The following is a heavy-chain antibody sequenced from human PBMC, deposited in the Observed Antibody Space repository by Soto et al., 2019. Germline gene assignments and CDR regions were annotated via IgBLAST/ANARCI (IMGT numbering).Heavy chain of an antibody. V-gene: IGHV1-18*04. CDR3: ARERVEVTMVRGVITNYYYGMDV. J-gene: IGHJ6*02. D-gene: IGHD3-10*01. CDR1: GYTFTSYG. CDR2: ISAYNGNT. Sequence: ASVKVSCKASGYTFTSYGISWVRQAPGQGLEWMGWISAYNGNTNYAQKLQGRVTMTTDTSTSTAYMELRSLRSDDTAVYYCARERVEVTMVRGVITNYYYGMDVWGQGTTVTVSS.